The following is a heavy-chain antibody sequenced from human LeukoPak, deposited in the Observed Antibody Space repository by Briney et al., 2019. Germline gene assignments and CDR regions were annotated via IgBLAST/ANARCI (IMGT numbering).Heavy chain of an antibody. CDR3: ARAHYDILTGSRGEFDY. J-gene: IGHJ4*02. D-gene: IGHD3-9*01. Sequence: ASVKVSCKASGYTFTSYGISWVRQAPGQGLEWMGWISAYNGNTNYAQKLQGRVNMTTDTSTSTAYMELRRLRSDDTAVYYCARAHYDILTGSRGEFDYWGQGPLVTVSS. V-gene: IGHV1-18*01. CDR2: ISAYNGNT. CDR1: GYTFTSYG.